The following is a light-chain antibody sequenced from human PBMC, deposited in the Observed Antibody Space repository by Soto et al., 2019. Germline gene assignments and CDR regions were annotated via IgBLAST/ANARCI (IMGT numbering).Light chain of an antibody. Sequence: QSVLTQPRSVSGSPGQSVTISCTGTSSDVGPYNYVSWYQQHPGKAPKLMIYDVSQRPSGVPDRFSGSKSGNTASLTISGLQAEDEADYYCYSYGGNDYVFGTGTKLTVL. CDR3: YSYGGNDYV. V-gene: IGLV2-11*01. CDR2: DVS. CDR1: SSDVGPYNY. J-gene: IGLJ1*01.